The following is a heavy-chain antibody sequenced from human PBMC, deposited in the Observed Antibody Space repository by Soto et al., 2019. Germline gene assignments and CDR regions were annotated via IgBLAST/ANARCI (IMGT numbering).Heavy chain of an antibody. Sequence: GGSLRLSCAASGFTFSSYAMHWVRQAPGKGLEWVAVISYDGSNKYYADSVKGRFTISRDNSKNTLYLQMNSLRAEDTAVYYCARVDTDMVYYYYGIDVSGQGTTVTVYS. J-gene: IGHJ6*02. CDR3: ARVDTDMVYYYYGIDV. CDR2: ISYDGSNK. CDR1: GFTFSSYA. D-gene: IGHD5-18*01. V-gene: IGHV3-30-3*01.